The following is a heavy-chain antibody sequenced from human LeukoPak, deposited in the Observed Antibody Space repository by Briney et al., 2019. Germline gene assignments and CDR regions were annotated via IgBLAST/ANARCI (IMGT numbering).Heavy chain of an antibody. CDR2: IPYDGSNK. CDR3: AKNRVPTAITPDS. V-gene: IGHV3-30*18. D-gene: IGHD2-2*02. Sequence: PGGSLRLPCAASGFTFSSYGMHWVRQAPGKGLEWVAVIPYDGSNKYYTDSVKGRFTISRDNSKNTLYLQMNSLRAEDTAVYYCAKNRVPTAITPDSWGQGTLVTVSS. J-gene: IGHJ5*01. CDR1: GFTFSSYG.